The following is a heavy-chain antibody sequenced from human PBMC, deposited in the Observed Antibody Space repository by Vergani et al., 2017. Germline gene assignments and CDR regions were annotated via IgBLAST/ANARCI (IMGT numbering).Heavy chain of an antibody. D-gene: IGHD1-26*01. J-gene: IGHJ5*02. CDR3: ARGXAGSGSYMAWFDP. Sequence: QVHLVQSGAEVKKPGASVEISCRTSGYTFIDYYIHWIRQAPGQGLEWMGWINPKSGVTNYAQKFQGRVTMTRNTSISTAYMELTSLPSADTAIFYCARGXAGSGSYMAWFDPWGQGSPVIVSS. CDR2: INPKSGVT. CDR1: GYTFIDYY. V-gene: IGHV1-2*02.